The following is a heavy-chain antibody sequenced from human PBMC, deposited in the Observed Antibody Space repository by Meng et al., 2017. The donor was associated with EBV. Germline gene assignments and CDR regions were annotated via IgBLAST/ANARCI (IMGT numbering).Heavy chain of an antibody. CDR3: ASESGRGYTPDY. Sequence: QVPLVRSAAEVKMPGSSVKVSCKTSGGPFRYYAISWVRQAPGQGLEWLGGFLPRLGAPNYAQKFHGRVKITADESTSTHYMDLSNLRSEDTAIYYCASESGRGYTPDYWGQGTLVTVSS. D-gene: IGHD3-10*01. J-gene: IGHJ4*02. V-gene: IGHV1-69*01. CDR1: GGPFRYYA. CDR2: FLPRLGAP.